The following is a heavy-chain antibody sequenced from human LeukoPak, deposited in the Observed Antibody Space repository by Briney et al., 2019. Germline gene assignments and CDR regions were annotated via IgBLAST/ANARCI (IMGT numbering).Heavy chain of an antibody. J-gene: IGHJ1*01. D-gene: IGHD6-13*01. CDR3: ATPAAGPRAEYSQH. V-gene: IGHV3-21*01. CDR2: ISSSSSYI. CDR1: GFTFSSYS. Sequence: GGSLRLSCAASGFTFSSYSMNWVRQAPGKGLEWVSSISSSSSYIYYADSVKGRFTISRDNAKNSLYLQMNSLRAEDTAVYYCATPAAGPRAEYSQHWGQGTLVTVSS.